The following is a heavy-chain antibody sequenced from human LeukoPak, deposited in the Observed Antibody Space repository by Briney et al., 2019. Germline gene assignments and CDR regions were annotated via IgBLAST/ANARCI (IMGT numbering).Heavy chain of an antibody. CDR3: ARGYCSSTSCYFGYYYYGMDV. CDR2: INHSGST. Sequence: SETLSLTCAVYGGSFSGYYWSWIRQPPGKGLEWIGEINHSGSTNYNPSLKSRVTISVDTSKNQFSLKLSSVTAADTAVHYCARGYCSSTSCYFGYYYYGMDVWGQGTTVTVSS. J-gene: IGHJ6*02. CDR1: GGSFSGYY. D-gene: IGHD2-2*01. V-gene: IGHV4-34*01.